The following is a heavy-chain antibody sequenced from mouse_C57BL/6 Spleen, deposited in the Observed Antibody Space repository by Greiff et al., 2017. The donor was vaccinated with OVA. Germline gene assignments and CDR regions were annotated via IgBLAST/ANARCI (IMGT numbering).Heavy chain of an antibody. CDR1: GYTFTDYE. D-gene: IGHD1-1*01. Sequence: QVQLKESGAELVRPGASVTLSCKASGYTFTDYEMHWVKQTPVHGLEWIGAIDPETGGTAYNQKFKGKAILTADKSSSTAYMELRSLTSEDSAVYYCTRSGKYYGSSSFDYWGQGTTLTVSS. V-gene: IGHV1-15*01. CDR3: TRSGKYYGSSSFDY. J-gene: IGHJ2*01. CDR2: IDPETGGT.